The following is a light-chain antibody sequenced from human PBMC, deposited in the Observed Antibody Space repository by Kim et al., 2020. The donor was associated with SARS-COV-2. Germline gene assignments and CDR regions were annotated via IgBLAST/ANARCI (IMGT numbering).Light chain of an antibody. Sequence: QSALTQSPSASGTPGQRVTISCSGSRSNIGSNTVTWYQQVPGTAPKLLIYSNNQRPSGVPDRFSGSKSGTSASLAISGLQSDDEADYYCAAWDDSLRGPLFGGGTQMTVL. J-gene: IGLJ3*02. V-gene: IGLV1-44*01. CDR2: SNN. CDR1: RSNIGSNT. CDR3: AAWDDSLRGPL.